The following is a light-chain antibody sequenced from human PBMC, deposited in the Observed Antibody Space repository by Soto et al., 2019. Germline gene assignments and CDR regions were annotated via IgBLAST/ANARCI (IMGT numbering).Light chain of an antibody. J-gene: IGLJ2*01. CDR3: AAWDDSMSGHVA. V-gene: IGLV1-47*01. CDR2: MNN. CDR1: SSNIGNTY. Sequence: QSVLTQPPSASGTPGQRVTISCSGSSSNIGNTYVYWYQQLPGTAPKLLIYMNNQRPSGVPDRFSGSKSGTSASLAISGLRSEDEADYYCAAWDDSMSGHVAFGGGTKVTVL.